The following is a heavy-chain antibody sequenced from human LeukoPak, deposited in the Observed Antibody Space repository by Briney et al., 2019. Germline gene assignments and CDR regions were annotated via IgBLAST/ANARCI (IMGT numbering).Heavy chain of an antibody. V-gene: IGHV4-34*01. CDR3: ARGGAIFGVVTRYYMDV. D-gene: IGHD3-3*01. J-gene: IGHJ6*03. CDR1: GGSFSGYY. CDR2: INHSGST. Sequence: PSETLSLTCAVYGGSFSGYYWSWIRQPPGKGLEWIGGINHSGSTNYNPSLKSRVTISVDTSKNQFSLKLGSVTGAARAVYYCARGGAIFGVVTRYYMDVWGKGTTVTVSS.